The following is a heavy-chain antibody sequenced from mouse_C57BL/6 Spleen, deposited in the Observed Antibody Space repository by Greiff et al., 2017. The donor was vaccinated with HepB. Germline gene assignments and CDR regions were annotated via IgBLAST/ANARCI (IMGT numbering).Heavy chain of an antibody. V-gene: IGHV1-69*01. CDR2: IDPSDSST. Sequence: VQLQQPGAELVMPGASVKLSCKASGYTFTSYWMHWVKQRPGQGLEWIGEIDPSDSSTNYKQKFKGKSTLTVDNSSSTAYMQLSSLTSEDSAVYYCARGGACGNPFDYWGQGTTLTVSS. D-gene: IGHD2-1*01. J-gene: IGHJ2*01. CDR1: GYTFTSYW. CDR3: ARGGACGNPFDY.